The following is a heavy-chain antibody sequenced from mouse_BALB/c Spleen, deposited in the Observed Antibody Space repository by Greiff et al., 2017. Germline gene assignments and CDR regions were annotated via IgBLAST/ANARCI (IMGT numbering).Heavy chain of an antibody. CDR3: ARDQGYRYAWFAY. CDR1: GFTFSSFG. J-gene: IGHJ3*01. CDR2: ISSGSSTI. D-gene: IGHD2-14*01. V-gene: IGHV5-17*02. Sequence: EVQLVESGGGLVQPGGSRKLSCAASGFTFSSFGMHWVRQAPEKGLEWVAYISSGSSTIYYADTVKGRFTISRDNPKNTLFLQMTSLKSEDTAMYYCARDQGYRYAWFAYWGQGTLVTVSA.